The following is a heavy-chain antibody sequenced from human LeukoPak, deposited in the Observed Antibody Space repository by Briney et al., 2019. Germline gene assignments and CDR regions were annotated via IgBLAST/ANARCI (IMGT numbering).Heavy chain of an antibody. V-gene: IGHV3-23*01. Sequence: PGGSLRLSCAASGFTFSSYAMSWVRQAPGKGLEWVSAISGSGGSTYYADSVKGRFTISRDNSKNTLYLQMNGLRAEDTAAYYCAKGVAGLYYFDYWGQGTLVTVSS. D-gene: IGHD6-19*01. CDR1: GFTFSSYA. CDR2: ISGSGGST. CDR3: AKGVAGLYYFDY. J-gene: IGHJ4*02.